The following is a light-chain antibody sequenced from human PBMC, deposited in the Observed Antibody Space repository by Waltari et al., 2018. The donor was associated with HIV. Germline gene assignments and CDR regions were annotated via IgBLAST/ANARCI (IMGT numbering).Light chain of an antibody. CDR1: QSISSY. CDR3: QQSYSTLRT. J-gene: IGKJ1*01. V-gene: IGKV1-39*01. Sequence: DIQMTQSPSSLSASVGDRVTITCRASQSISSYLNWYQQKPGKAPKLLIYAASSLQSGVPSMLSGSGSGTDFTLTISSLQPEDFATYYCQQSYSTLRTFGQGTKVEIK. CDR2: AAS.